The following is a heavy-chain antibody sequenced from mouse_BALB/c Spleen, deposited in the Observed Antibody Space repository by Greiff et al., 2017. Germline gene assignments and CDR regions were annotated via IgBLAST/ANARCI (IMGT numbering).Heavy chain of an antibody. D-gene: IGHD1-1*01. CDR1: GYTFTSYW. CDR3: ARGSYFYGSSLYYFDY. J-gene: IGHJ2*01. Sequence: VQRVESGAELAKPGASVKMSCKASGYTFTSYWMHWVKQRPGQGLEWIGYINPSTGYTEYNQKFKDKATLTADKSSSTAYMQLSSLTSEDSAVYYCARGSYFYGSSLYYFDYWGQGTTLTVSS. CDR2: INPSTGYT. V-gene: IGHV1-7*01.